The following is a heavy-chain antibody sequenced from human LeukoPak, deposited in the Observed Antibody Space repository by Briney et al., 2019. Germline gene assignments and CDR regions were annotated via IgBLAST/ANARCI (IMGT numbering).Heavy chain of an antibody. D-gene: IGHD2-2*01. J-gene: IGHJ4*02. CDR1: GGSFSGYY. V-gene: IGHV4-34*01. CDR2: INHSGST. Sequence: PSETLSLTCAVYGGSFSGYYWSWIRQPPGKGLEWIGEINHSGSTNYNPSLKSRVTISVDTSKNQSSLKLSSVTAADTAVYYCARVPYQLPFNPIDYWGQGTLVTVSS. CDR3: ARVPYQLPFNPIDY.